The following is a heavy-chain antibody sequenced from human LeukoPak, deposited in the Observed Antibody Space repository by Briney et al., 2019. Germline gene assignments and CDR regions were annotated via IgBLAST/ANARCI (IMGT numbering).Heavy chain of an antibody. V-gene: IGHV3-49*04. Sequence: GGSLRLSCTASGFTFGDYAMSWVRQAPGKGLEWVGFIRSKAYGGTTEYAASVKGRFTISRDDSKSIAYLQMNSLKTEDTAVYYCTRVSTSLRPSFDYWGQGTLVTVSS. CDR3: TRVSTSLRPSFDY. CDR2: IRSKAYGGTT. CDR1: GFTFGDYA. J-gene: IGHJ4*02. D-gene: IGHD5/OR15-5a*01.